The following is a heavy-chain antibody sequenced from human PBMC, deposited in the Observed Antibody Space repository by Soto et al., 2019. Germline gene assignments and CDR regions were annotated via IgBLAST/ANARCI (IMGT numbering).Heavy chain of an antibody. D-gene: IGHD4-4*01. Sequence: APVKVSCKASGGTFSSYTISWVRQAPGQGLEWMGRIIPILGIANYAQKFQGRVTITADKSTSTAYMELSSLRSEDTAVYYCARDPDYSNYEIWFDPWGQGTLVTVSS. CDR2: IIPILGIA. CDR3: ARDPDYSNYEIWFDP. CDR1: GGTFSSYT. V-gene: IGHV1-69*04. J-gene: IGHJ5*02.